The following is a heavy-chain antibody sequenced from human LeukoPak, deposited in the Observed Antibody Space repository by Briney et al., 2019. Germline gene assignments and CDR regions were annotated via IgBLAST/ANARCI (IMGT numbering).Heavy chain of an antibody. J-gene: IGHJ4*02. CDR3: ARAARYCSSTSCSDFDY. V-gene: IGHV3-7*01. Sequence: GGSLRLSCAASGFTFSSYWMSWVRQASGKGLEWVANIKQDGSEKYYVDSVKGRFTISRDNAKNSLYLQMNSLRAEDTAVYYCARAARYCSSTSCSDFDYWGQGTLVTVSS. CDR1: GFTFSSYW. D-gene: IGHD2-2*01. CDR2: IKQDGSEK.